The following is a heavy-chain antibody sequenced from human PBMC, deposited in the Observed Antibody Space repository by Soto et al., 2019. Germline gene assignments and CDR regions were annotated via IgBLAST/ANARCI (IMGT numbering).Heavy chain of an antibody. V-gene: IGHV3-21*01. J-gene: IGHJ6*02. D-gene: IGHD2-15*01. CDR1: GFTFSSYS. CDR3: ARRDSYSSDYYVMDG. CDR2: ISSSTSYI. Sequence: GGSLRLSCAASGFTFSSYSMNWVRQAPGKGLEWVSSISSSTSYIYYADSVKGRFTISRDNAKNSLYLQMNSLRAEDTAVYYCARRDSYSSDYYVMDGWGQGTTVTVSS.